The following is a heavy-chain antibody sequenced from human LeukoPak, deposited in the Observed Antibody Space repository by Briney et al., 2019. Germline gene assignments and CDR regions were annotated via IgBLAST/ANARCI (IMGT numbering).Heavy chain of an antibody. CDR2: IYYSGST. J-gene: IGHJ4*02. D-gene: IGHD3-22*01. V-gene: IGHV4-61*01. CDR1: GGSVSSGSYY. Sequence: SETLSLTCTVSGGSVSSGSYYWSWIRQPPGKGLEWIGYIYYSGSTNYNPSLKSRVTISVDKSKDQFSLKLSSVTAADTAVYYCARYTYYYDSSGYWGDYWGQGTLVTVSS. CDR3: ARYTYYYDSSGYWGDY.